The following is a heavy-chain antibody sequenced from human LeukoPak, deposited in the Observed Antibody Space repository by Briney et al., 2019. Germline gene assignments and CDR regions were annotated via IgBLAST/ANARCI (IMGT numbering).Heavy chain of an antibody. J-gene: IGHJ4*02. CDR2: IKSKTDGGTT. V-gene: IGHV3-15*01. CDR1: GFTFSNAW. CDR3: TTDYYDSSVYYRY. Sequence: GGSLRLSCAASGFTFSNAWMSWVRQAPGKGLEWVGRIKSKTDGGTTDYAAPAKVRFTISRDDSKNTLYLQMNSLKTEDTAVYYCTTDYYDSSVYYRYWGQGTLVTVSS. D-gene: IGHD3-22*01.